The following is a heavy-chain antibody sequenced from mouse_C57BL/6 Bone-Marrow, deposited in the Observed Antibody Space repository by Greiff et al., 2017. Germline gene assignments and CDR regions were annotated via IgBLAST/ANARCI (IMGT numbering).Heavy chain of an antibody. CDR1: GYTFTDYY. V-gene: IGHV1-26*01. J-gene: IGHJ4*01. Sequence: EVQLQQSGPELVKPGASVKISCKASGYTFTDYYMNWVKQSHGKSLEWIGDINPNNGGTSYNQKFKGKATLTVDKSSSTAYMELRSLTSEDSAVYYCARGEDMDYWGQGTSVTVSS. CDR3: ARGEDMDY. CDR2: INPNNGGT.